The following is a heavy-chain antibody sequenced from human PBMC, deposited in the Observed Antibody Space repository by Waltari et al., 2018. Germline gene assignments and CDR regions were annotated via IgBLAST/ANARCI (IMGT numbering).Heavy chain of an antibody. CDR1: GFTFSSSW. D-gene: IGHD6-13*01. Sequence: EVQLVESGGGLVQPGGSMRLSCAASGFTFSSSWVSWVRQAPGKGLEWVANIKQDGSEKYYVDSVKGRFTISRDNAKNSLYLQMNSLRAEDTAVYYCATAEMVPLDAFDIWGQGTMVTVSS. CDR2: IKQDGSEK. J-gene: IGHJ3*02. V-gene: IGHV3-7*01. CDR3: ATAEMVPLDAFDI.